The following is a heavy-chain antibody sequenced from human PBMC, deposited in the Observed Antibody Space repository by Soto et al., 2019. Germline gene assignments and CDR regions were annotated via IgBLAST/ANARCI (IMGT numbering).Heavy chain of an antibody. V-gene: IGHV3-30*18. D-gene: IGHD3-22*01. J-gene: IGHJ4*02. CDR3: AKDVGNMIVGH. CDR2: ISYDGSNK. CDR1: GFTFSSYG. Sequence: QVQLVESGGGVVQPGRSLRLSCAASGFTFSSYGMHWVRQAPGKGLEWVAVISYDGSNKYYADSVKGRFTISRDNSKNTLYLQMNSLRAEDTAVYYCAKDVGNMIVGHWGQGTLVTVSS.